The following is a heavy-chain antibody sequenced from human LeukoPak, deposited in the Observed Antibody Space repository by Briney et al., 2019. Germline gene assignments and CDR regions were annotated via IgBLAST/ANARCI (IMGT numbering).Heavy chain of an antibody. D-gene: IGHD5-18*01. CDR3: ANIWGPLLDTGMLKGYYFDY. V-gene: IGHV3-23*01. CDR2: ISGSGGST. Sequence: GGSLRLSCAASGFTFSRYAMSWVRQAPGQGLDWVSGISGSGGSTYYARSVKGRFTISRDNSKNTLYLQMNSLRAEDRAVYYCANIWGPLLDTGMLKGYYFDYWGQGTLVTVSS. CDR1: GFTFSRYA. J-gene: IGHJ4*02.